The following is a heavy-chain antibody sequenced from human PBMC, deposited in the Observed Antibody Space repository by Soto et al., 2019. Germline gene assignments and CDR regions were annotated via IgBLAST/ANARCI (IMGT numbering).Heavy chain of an antibody. CDR1: GGSISSSNW. CDR2: IYHSGST. Sequence: KTSETLSLTCAVSGGSISSSNWWSWVRQPPGKGLEWIGEIYHSGSTNYNPSLKSRVTISVDKSKNQFSLKLSSVTAADTAEYYCARDGDSGSYYDYWGQGTLVTVSS. V-gene: IGHV4-4*02. CDR3: ARDGDSGSYYDY. J-gene: IGHJ4*02. D-gene: IGHD1-26*01.